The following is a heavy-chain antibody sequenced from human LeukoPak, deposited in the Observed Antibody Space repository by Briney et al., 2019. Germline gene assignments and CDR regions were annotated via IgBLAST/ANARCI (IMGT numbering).Heavy chain of an antibody. V-gene: IGHV3-21*01. Sequence: PGGSLRLSCAASGFTFSSYAMIWVRQGPGNGLEWVSATSGSSSHTYYADSVKGRFTISRDNAKNSLYLQMNRLRAEDTAVYYCARAPNGGFGELSTFDYWGQGTLVTVSS. CDR3: ARAPNGGFGELSTFDY. CDR1: GFTFSSYA. CDR2: TSGSSSHT. D-gene: IGHD3-10*01. J-gene: IGHJ4*02.